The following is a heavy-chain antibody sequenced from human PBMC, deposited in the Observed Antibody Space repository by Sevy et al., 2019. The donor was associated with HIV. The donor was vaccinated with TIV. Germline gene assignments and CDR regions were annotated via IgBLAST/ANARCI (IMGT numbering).Heavy chain of an antibody. CDR3: AKDRVWELGDAFDI. CDR1: GFTFSSYA. V-gene: IGHV3-23*01. J-gene: IGHJ3*02. CDR2: LSGNGGST. D-gene: IGHD1-26*01. Sequence: GGSLRLSCAASGFTFSSYAMNWVRQAPGKGLEWVSGLSGNGGSTNYADSVKGRFTISRDNSKNTLNLQMNSLRAEDTAIYYCAKDRVWELGDAFDIWGQGTMVTVSS.